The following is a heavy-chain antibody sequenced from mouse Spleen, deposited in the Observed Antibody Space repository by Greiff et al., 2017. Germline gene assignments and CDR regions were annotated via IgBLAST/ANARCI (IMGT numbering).Heavy chain of an antibody. Sequence: EVQLVESGGGLVKLGGSLKLSCAASGFTFSSYPMSWVRQTPEKRLEWVATISSGGGNTYYPDSVKGRFTISRDNAKNTLYLQMSSLKSEDTAMYYCARQGLYGHWFAYWGQGTLVTVSA. V-gene: IGHV5-9-3*01. CDR2: ISSGGGNT. CDR1: GFTFSSYP. CDR3: ARQGLYGHWFAY. D-gene: IGHD1-1*01. J-gene: IGHJ3*01.